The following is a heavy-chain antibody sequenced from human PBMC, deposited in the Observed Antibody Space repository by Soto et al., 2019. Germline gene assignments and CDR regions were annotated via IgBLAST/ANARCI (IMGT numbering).Heavy chain of an antibody. CDR3: ARAYRINGWSDYFFDY. Sequence: PSETLSLTCTVSGDSLSGGDYYWSWIRQPPGKGLEWIGDIYYTGFTFYNPSLKSRLTRSLDSSKNQFSLRLNSVTAADTAVYFCARAYRINGWSDYFFDYWGQGTLVTVSS. D-gene: IGHD6-19*01. V-gene: IGHV4-30-4*08. CDR2: IYYTGFT. CDR1: GDSLSGGDYY. J-gene: IGHJ4*02.